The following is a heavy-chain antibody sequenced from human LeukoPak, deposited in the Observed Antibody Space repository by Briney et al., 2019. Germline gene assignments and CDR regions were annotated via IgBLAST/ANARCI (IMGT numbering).Heavy chain of an antibody. CDR2: ISGSGGST. V-gene: IGHV3-23*01. Sequence: GGSLRLSCAASGFTFSSYSMSWARQAPGKGLEWVSAISGSGGSTYYADSVKGRFTISRDNSKNTLYLQMNSLRAEDTAVYYCAKDSSQLMQWLVPYYFDYWGQGTLVTVSS. CDR1: GFTFSSYS. CDR3: AKDSSQLMQWLVPYYFDY. J-gene: IGHJ4*02. D-gene: IGHD6-19*01.